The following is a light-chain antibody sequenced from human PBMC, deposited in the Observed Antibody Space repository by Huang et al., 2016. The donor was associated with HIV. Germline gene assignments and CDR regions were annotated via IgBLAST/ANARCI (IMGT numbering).Light chain of an antibody. Sequence: DIQMTQSPSSLSASVGDRVTITCRASQTISNYLHWFQQKAGKAPELLIYASSRLQSGIPSRFSGSESGTDFTLTISSLQPEDFGTYYCQQSYSSPRGFGQGTKVEIK. CDR1: QTISNY. CDR2: ASS. CDR3: QQSYSSPRG. V-gene: IGKV1-39*01. J-gene: IGKJ1*01.